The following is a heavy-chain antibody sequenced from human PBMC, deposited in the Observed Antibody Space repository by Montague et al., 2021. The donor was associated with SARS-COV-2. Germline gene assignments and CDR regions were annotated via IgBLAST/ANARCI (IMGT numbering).Heavy chain of an antibody. V-gene: IGHV3-33*01. D-gene: IGHD3-16*02. CDR2: IWYDGSNK. Sequence: SLRLSCAASGFTFSSYGMHWVRQAPGKGLEWVAVIWYDGSNKYYADSVKGRFTISRDNSKNTLYLQMNSLRAEDTAVYYCASSYMITFGGVIVDDAFDIWGQGKMVTVSS. CDR3: ASSYMITFGGVIVDDAFDI. CDR1: GFTFSSYG. J-gene: IGHJ3*02.